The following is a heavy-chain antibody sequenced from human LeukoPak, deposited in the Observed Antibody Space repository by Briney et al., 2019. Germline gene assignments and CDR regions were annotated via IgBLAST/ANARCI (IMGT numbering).Heavy chain of an antibody. D-gene: IGHD2-21*01. J-gene: IGHJ4*02. Sequence: SETLSLTCTVSGGAISSGSYYWNWIRQPAGKGLEWIGRIYTSGNINYNPSLKSRVTILVDTSKNQFSLKLSSVTAADTAVYYCAREESPDLAYCGVWGQGTLVTVSS. V-gene: IGHV4-61*02. CDR2: IYTSGNI. CDR3: AREESPDLAYCGV. CDR1: GGAISSGSYY.